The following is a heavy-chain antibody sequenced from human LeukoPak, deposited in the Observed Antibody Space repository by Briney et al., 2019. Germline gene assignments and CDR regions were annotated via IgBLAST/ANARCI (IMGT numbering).Heavy chain of an antibody. J-gene: IGHJ6*02. V-gene: IGHV5-51*01. CDR1: GYSFSSYW. D-gene: IGHD4-11*01. CDR2: IYPGDSDT. Sequence: AESLKISCKGSGYSFSSYWIACVRQMPGRSLGWMGIIYPGDSDTRYSASFQGQVTTSADKSISNASLQWSSLKASDTAMYYCARHGTVSANSCYGMDVWGQGTTVTVSS. CDR3: ARHGTVSANSCYGMDV.